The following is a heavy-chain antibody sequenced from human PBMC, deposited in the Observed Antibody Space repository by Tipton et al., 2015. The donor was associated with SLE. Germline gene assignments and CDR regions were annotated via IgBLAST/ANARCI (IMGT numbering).Heavy chain of an antibody. CDR1: GFTVNSIF. CDR2: IFNGGRT. J-gene: IGHJ4*02. Sequence: SLRLSCAASGFTVNSIFMSWVRQAPGKGLEWISVIFNGGRTYYADSVKGRFTISRDKSKNALYLQMNSLKPEDTAVYYCAGDFRVGSTSDYWGPGTLVTVSS. D-gene: IGHD1-26*01. CDR3: AGDFRVGSTSDY. V-gene: IGHV3-53*05.